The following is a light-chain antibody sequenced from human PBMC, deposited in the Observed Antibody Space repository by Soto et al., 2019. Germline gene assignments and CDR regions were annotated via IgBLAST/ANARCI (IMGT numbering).Light chain of an antibody. V-gene: IGKV3-20*01. J-gene: IGKJ4*02. Sequence: EIVLTQSPGTLSLSPGERATLSCRASQSVSSSYLAWYQQKPGQAPRLLIYGASSRATGIPDRFSGSGFGTDFTFTFSRLEPEDFAGYYCQQYGSSPLTFGGGTKVDIK. CDR2: GAS. CDR3: QQYGSSPLT. CDR1: QSVSSSY.